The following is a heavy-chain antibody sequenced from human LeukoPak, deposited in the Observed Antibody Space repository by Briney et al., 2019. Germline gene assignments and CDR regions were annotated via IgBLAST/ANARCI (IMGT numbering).Heavy chain of an antibody. CDR1: GGSISSGGYS. CDR3: ARTMVRGVGYFDY. D-gene: IGHD3-10*01. J-gene: IGHJ4*02. V-gene: IGHV4-30-2*01. CDR2: IYHSGST. Sequence: SETLSLTCAVSGGSISSGGYSWSWIRQPPGKGLEWIGYIYHSGSTYYNPSLKSRVTISVDRSKNQFSLKLSSVTAADTAVYYCARTMVRGVGYFDYWGQGTLVTVSS.